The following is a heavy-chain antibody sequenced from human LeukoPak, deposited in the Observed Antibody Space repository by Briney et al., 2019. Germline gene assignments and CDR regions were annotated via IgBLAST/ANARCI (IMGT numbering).Heavy chain of an antibody. CDR3: ARDGSYPRPHDAFDI. Sequence: SETLSLTCTVSGGSISSGSYYWSWIRQPAGKGLEWIGRVYTSGSTNYNPSLKSRVTISVDTSKNQFSLRLSSVTAADTAVYYCARDGSYPRPHDAFDIWGQGTMVTVSS. V-gene: IGHV4-61*02. D-gene: IGHD1-26*01. J-gene: IGHJ3*02. CDR1: GGSISSGSYY. CDR2: VYTSGST.